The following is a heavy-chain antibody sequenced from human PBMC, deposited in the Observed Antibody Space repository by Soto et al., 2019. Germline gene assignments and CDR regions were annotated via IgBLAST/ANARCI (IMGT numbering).Heavy chain of an antibody. Sequence: SETLSLTCTVTGGAISGYYWTWIRQSDGEGLEWIGRIYSSGSTNYNPSLKSRVTISLDTSMNYFSLRLSSVTAADTAVYYCARGQRFSDWFDPWGQGTLVTVSS. J-gene: IGHJ5*02. CDR3: ARGQRFSDWFDP. CDR2: IYSSGST. CDR1: GGAISGYY. V-gene: IGHV4-4*07. D-gene: IGHD3-3*01.